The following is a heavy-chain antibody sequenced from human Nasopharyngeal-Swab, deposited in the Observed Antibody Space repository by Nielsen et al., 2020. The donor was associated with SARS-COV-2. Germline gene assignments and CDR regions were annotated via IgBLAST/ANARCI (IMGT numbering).Heavy chain of an antibody. V-gene: IGHV4-39*01. CDR3: ARQIWLRFSWFDP. CDR2: IYYSGST. D-gene: IGHD5-12*01. CDR1: GGSISSSSYY. J-gene: IGHJ5*02. Sequence: SETLPLTCTVSGGSISSSSYYWGWIRQPPGKGLEWIGSIYYSGSTYYNPSLKSRVTISVDTSKNQFSLKLSSVTAADTAVYYCARQIWLRFSWFDPWGQGTLVTVSS.